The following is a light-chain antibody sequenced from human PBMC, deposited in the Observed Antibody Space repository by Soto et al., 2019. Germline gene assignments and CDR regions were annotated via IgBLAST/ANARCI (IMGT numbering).Light chain of an antibody. CDR1: QSVNSD. CDR3: QQYRGLA. Sequence: EIAMTQSQDTLSVSPGERATLSCRAIQSVNSDLAWYQQKPGHPPRLLIYGASTRATGIPARFSGSGSGTEFTLTITSLQSEDFAVYYCQQYRGLAFGVGNKVDIK. V-gene: IGKV3-15*01. CDR2: GAS. J-gene: IGKJ4*01.